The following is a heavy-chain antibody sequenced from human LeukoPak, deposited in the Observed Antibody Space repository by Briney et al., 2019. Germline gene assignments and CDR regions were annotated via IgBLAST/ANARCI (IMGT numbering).Heavy chain of an antibody. CDR3: ARENFMATSGTTFDI. CDR1: GFTFSSYS. Sequence: GGSLRLSCAASGFTFSSYSMNWVRQAPGKGLEWVSFISGSSTNRFYADSVKGRFTISRDDAKNSLYLEMNSLRVEDTAVYYCARENFMATSGTTFDIWGQGTTVSVSS. CDR2: ISGSSTNR. V-gene: IGHV3-21*06. J-gene: IGHJ3*02. D-gene: IGHD1-1*01.